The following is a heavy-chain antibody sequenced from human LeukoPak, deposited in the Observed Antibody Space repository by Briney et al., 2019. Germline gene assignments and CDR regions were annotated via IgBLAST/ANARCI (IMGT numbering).Heavy chain of an antibody. CDR2: TNLNSGGT. CDR1: GYSFTDYS. D-gene: IGHD2-15*01. CDR3: ATGYCSGGSCPGPYQYVMDV. J-gene: IGHJ6*02. V-gene: IGHV1-2*02. Sequence: ASVKVSCKASGYSFTDYSMHWVRQAPGQGLEWMGWTNLNSGGTNYAQKFQGRVTMTRDMSISTAYMEMSSLRCEDTAVYYCATGYCSGGSCPGPYQYVMDVWGQGTTVIVSS.